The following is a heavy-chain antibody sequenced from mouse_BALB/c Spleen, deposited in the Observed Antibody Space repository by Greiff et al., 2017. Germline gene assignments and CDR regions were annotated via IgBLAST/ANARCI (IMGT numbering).Heavy chain of an antibody. Sequence: EVQVVESGGGLVQPGGSRKLSCAASGFTFSSFGMHWVRQAPEKGLEWVAYISSGGSTIYYADTVKGRFTISRDNPKNTLFLQMTSLRSEDTAMYYCARDAMDYWGQGTSVTVSS. CDR1: GFTFSSFG. CDR2: ISSGGSTI. V-gene: IGHV5-17*02. J-gene: IGHJ4*01. CDR3: ARDAMDY.